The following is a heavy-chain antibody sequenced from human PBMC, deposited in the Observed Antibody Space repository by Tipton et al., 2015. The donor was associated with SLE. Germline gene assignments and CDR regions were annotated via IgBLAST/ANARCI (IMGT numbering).Heavy chain of an antibody. CDR3: ATDRFHRGYGRGDFFFDY. Sequence: SLRLSCAASGFTFSDYYMSWIRQAPGKGLEWVSYISSDSSTTYYADSVKGRFTISRDNAKNSLYLQMNSLRAEDTAVYYCATDRFHRGYGRGDFFFDYWGQGAMVTVSS. CDR2: ISSDSSTT. V-gene: IGHV3-11*01. J-gene: IGHJ4*02. CDR1: GFTFSDYY. D-gene: IGHD5-12*01.